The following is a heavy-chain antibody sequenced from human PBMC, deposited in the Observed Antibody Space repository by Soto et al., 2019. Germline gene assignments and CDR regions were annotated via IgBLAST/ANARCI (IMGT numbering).Heavy chain of an antibody. CDR2: IWSDGNKE. CDR1: GFPFWHYG. D-gene: IGHD3-9*01. Sequence: QVQLVESGGGVVQPGRSLRLSCVGSGFPFWHYGMHWVRQAPGKGLEWVAVIWSDGNKESYADSVKGRFAISRDNSKDTLYLEMNSLRVEDAAVYFCARDPNGRWFHMAVWGQGTTVSASS. J-gene: IGHJ6*02. V-gene: IGHV3-33*01. CDR3: ARDPNGRWFHMAV.